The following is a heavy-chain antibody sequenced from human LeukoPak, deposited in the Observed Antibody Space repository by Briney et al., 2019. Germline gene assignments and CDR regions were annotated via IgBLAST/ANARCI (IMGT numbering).Heavy chain of an antibody. D-gene: IGHD3-22*01. CDR2: IHTSGST. CDR3: ARGKYYYDSSGSTFDY. J-gene: IGHJ4*02. V-gene: IGHV4-4*07. Sequence: PSETLSLTCIVSGGSISSYYWSWIRQPAGKGLEWIGRIHTSGSTNYNPSLKSRVTMSVDTSKNQFSLKLSSVTAADTAVYYCARGKYYYDSSGSTFDYWGQGTLVTVSS. CDR1: GGSISSYY.